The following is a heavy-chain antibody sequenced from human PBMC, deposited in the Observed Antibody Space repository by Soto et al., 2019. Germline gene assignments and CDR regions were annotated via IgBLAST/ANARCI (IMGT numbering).Heavy chain of an antibody. CDR3: ARTLFSSGWSRGYYYGMDV. J-gene: IGHJ6*02. V-gene: IGHV1-18*04. CDR1: GYTFTSYG. Sequence: GASVKVSCKASGYTFTSYGISRVRQAPGQGLEWMGWISAYNGNTNYAQKLQGRVTMTTDTSTSTAYMELRSLRSDDTAVYYCARTLFSSGWSRGYYYGMDVWGQGTTVTVSS. CDR2: ISAYNGNT. D-gene: IGHD6-19*01.